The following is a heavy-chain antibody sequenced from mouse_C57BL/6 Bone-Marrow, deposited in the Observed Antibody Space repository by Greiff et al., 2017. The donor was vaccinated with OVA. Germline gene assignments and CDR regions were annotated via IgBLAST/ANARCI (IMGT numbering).Heavy chain of an antibody. V-gene: IGHV1S81*02. Sequence: QVQLQQPGAELVKPGASVKLSCKSSGYTFTSYYMSWLKQSPGQGLEWIGGINPSNGGTNFNEKFKSKATLTAAKSSNTAYMQLSSLTSEDSAVYYCSRSGYGGFAYWGQGTLVTVSA. J-gene: IGHJ3*01. CDR1: GYTFTSYY. CDR3: SRSGYGGFAY. CDR2: INPSNGGT. D-gene: IGHD1-1*02.